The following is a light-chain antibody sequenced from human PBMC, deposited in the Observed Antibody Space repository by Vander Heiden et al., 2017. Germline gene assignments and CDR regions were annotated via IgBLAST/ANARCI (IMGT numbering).Light chain of an antibody. Sequence: HSSLTHPPSLSSSPPLSITIACTGSSSDIGGYNYVSWYQQHPGKAPKLMIHDVSDRPSGVSNRFSGSKSGNTASLTISGLQAEDEADYYCCSYTSSSTLYVFGTGTKVTVL. J-gene: IGLJ1*01. CDR2: DVS. CDR1: SSDIGGYNY. CDR3: CSYTSSSTLYV. V-gene: IGLV2-14*03.